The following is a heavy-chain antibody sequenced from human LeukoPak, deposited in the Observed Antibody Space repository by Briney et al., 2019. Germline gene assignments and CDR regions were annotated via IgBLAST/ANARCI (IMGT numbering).Heavy chain of an antibody. D-gene: IGHD1-26*01. CDR3: ARVRVGSARFSALDF. V-gene: IGHV3-30*04. CDR1: GFTFSTYA. CDR2: ISYDGSSI. J-gene: IGHJ3*01. Sequence: SGGSLRLSCTASGFTFSTYAMHWVRQAPGKGLEWVALISYDGSSIFYADSVNGRFTISRDNSKNTLYLQMNSLRPEDTAVYYCARVRVGSARFSALDFWGQGTMVTVSS.